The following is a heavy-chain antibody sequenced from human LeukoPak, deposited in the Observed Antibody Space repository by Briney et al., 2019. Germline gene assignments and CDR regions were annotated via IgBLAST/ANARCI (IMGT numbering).Heavy chain of an antibody. J-gene: IGHJ4*02. V-gene: IGHV3-15*01. CDR1: GFTFSNAW. CDR3: TTGESMVGSTIHIRWAD. Sequence: AGGSLRLSCAASGFTFSNAWMTWVRQAPGKGLEWVGRIKSKTAGWTIDYAAPVKGRFTISRDDSKYTLYLLMNSLKTEDTAVYYCTTGESMVGSTIHIRWADWGQGTLVTVSS. D-gene: IGHD1-26*01. CDR2: IKSKTAGWTI.